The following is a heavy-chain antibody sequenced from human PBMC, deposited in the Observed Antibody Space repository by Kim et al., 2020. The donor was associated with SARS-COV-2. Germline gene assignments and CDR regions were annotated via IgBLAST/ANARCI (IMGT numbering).Heavy chain of an antibody. CDR1: GGSISSYY. J-gene: IGHJ2*01. V-gene: IGHV4-59*13. CDR3: ARGVGWCEGGGDCYSGGWYFDL. D-gene: IGHD2-21*02. CDR2: IYYSGST. Sequence: SETLSLTCTVSGGSISSYYWSWIRQPPGKGLEWIGYIYYSGSTNYNPSLKSRVTISVDTSKNQFSLKLSSVTAADTAVYYCARGVGWCEGGGDCYSGGWYFDLWGRGTLVTVSS.